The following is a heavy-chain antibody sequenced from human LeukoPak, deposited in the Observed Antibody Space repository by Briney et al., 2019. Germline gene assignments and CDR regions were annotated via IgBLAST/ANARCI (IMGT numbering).Heavy chain of an antibody. J-gene: IGHJ4*02. V-gene: IGHV3-30*18. CDR3: AKDRSSGWYGGNDY. D-gene: IGHD6-19*01. CDR1: GFTFSSYG. Sequence: GGSLRLSCAASGFTFSSYGMHWVRQAPGKGLEWVAVISYDGSNKYYADSVKGRFTISRGNSKNTLYLQMNSLRAEDTAVYYCAKDRSSGWYGGNDYWGQGTLVTVSS. CDR2: ISYDGSNK.